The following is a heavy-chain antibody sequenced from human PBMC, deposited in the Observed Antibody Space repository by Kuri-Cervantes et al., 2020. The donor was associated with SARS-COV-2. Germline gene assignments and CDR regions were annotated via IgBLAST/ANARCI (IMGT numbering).Heavy chain of an antibody. J-gene: IGHJ6*03. CDR1: GGSISSSSYY. D-gene: IGHD6-13*01. V-gene: IGHV4-39*07. CDR3: ARAPSWVAAGTFYAYYYYTDV. Sequence: SETLSLTCTVSGGSISSSSYYWGWIRQPPGKGLEWIGSIYYSGSTYYNPSLKSRVTISVDTSKNQFSLKLSSVTAADTAVYYCARAPSWVAAGTFYAYYYYTDVWGKGTTVTVSS. CDR2: IYYSGST.